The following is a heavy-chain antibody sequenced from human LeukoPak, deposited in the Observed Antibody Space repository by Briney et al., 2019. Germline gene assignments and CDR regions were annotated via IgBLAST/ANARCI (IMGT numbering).Heavy chain of an antibody. CDR2: VYSGGTT. CDR1: GFTVSDNY. CDR3: VRDRWPGLGDF. Sequence: GGSLRLSCAASGFTVSDNYISWVRQAPGKGLEWVSVVYSGGTTYYADPVKGRFTISRDNSKNTLYLQMSSLRAEDTAVYYCVRDRWPGLGDFWGQGTTVTVSS. V-gene: IGHV3-66*01. J-gene: IGHJ6*02. D-gene: IGHD6-19*01.